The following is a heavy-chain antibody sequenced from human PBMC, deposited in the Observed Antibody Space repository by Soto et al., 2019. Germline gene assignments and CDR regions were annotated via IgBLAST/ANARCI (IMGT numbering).Heavy chain of an antibody. V-gene: IGHV1-69*02. J-gene: IGHJ6*02. D-gene: IGHD1-26*01. Sequence: QVQLVQSGAEVKKPGSSVKVSCKASGGTFSTYTITWVRQAPGQGLEWMGRIIPILGIPNYAQKFQGRVTITADKYTSTAYMELSSLRSEDTAVYYCARLRDSEDMDVWGQGTTVTVSS. CDR2: IIPILGIP. CDR3: ARLRDSEDMDV. CDR1: GGTFSTYT.